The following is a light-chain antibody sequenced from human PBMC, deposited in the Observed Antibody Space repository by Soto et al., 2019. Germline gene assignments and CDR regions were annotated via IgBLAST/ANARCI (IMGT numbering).Light chain of an antibody. Sequence: IQLTQSPSSLSASVGDGVTITCRASQGIRNDLGWYQQRPGKAPKLLIFATSSLQSGVPSRFSGSGSGTDFTLTISSLQPEDFATYYCFQDYNYPRTFGQGTKVDI. CDR1: QGIRND. CDR2: ATS. CDR3: FQDYNYPRT. V-gene: IGKV1-6*01. J-gene: IGKJ1*01.